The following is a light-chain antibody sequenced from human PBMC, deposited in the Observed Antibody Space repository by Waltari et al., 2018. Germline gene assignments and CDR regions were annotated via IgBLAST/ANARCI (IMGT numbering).Light chain of an antibody. J-gene: IGKJ2*01. V-gene: IGKV3-20*01. CDR3: QEYGSSPMFT. CDR1: QSISTN. CDR2: GAS. Sequence: IVMTQSPATLSVSPGERATLSCRASQSISTNLAWYQQKPGQAPRLLIYGASSRATGIPDRFSGSGSGTDFTLTISRLEPEDFAVYYCQEYGSSPMFTFGQGTKVEIK.